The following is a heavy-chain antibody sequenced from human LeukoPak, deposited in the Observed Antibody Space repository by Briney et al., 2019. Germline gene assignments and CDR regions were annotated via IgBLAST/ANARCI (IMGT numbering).Heavy chain of an antibody. CDR1: GFTFSSYG. CDR3: ANDLNSSGWFKHDAFDI. V-gene: IGHV3-30*02. D-gene: IGHD6-19*01. J-gene: IGHJ3*02. Sequence: GGSLRLSCAASGFTFSSYGMHWVRQAPGNGLEWVAFIRYDGSNKYYADSVKGRFTISRDNSKNTLYLQMNSLRAEDTAVSYCANDLNSSGWFKHDAFDIWGQGTMVTVSS. CDR2: IRYDGSNK.